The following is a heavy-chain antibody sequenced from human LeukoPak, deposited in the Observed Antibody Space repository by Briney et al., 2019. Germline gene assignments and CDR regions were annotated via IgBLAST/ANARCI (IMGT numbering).Heavy chain of an antibody. CDR2: IKQDGSAK. CDR3: ARDNGWSADF. Sequence: GSLRLSCAASGFTFSRHWMYWVRQAPGKGLEWVANIKQDGSAKPYVDSVKGRFTISRDNAKNSLFLQMNSLRAEDTAVYYCARDNGWSADFWGQGTLVTVSS. CDR1: GFTFSRHW. D-gene: IGHD2-15*01. V-gene: IGHV3-7*03. J-gene: IGHJ4*02.